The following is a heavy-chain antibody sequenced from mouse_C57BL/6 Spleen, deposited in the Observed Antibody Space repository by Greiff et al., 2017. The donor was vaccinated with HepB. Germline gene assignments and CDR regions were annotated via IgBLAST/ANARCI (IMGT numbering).Heavy chain of an antibody. CDR2: ISSGSSTI. D-gene: IGHD2-2*01. CDR1: GFTFSDYG. Sequence: EVKVEESGGGLVKPGGSLKLSCAASGFTFSDYGMHWVRQAPEKGLEWVAYISSGSSTIYYADTVKGRFTISRDNAKNTLFLQMTSLRSEDTAMYYCARNTMVTPFAYWGQGTLVTVSA. J-gene: IGHJ3*01. CDR3: ARNTMVTPFAY. V-gene: IGHV5-17*01.